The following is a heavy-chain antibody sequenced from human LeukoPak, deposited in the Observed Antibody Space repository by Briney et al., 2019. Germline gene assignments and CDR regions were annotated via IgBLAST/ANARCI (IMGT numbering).Heavy chain of an antibody. V-gene: IGHV4-4*07. Sequence: SETLSLTCTVSGGSISSYYWSWIRQPAGKGLEWIGRIDISGSTNDNPSLKSRVTMSVDTSKNQFSLKLSSVTAADTAFYYCAGLYYYDSSGFDPWGQGTLVTVSS. CDR3: AGLYYYDSSGFDP. J-gene: IGHJ5*02. D-gene: IGHD3-22*01. CDR2: IDISGST. CDR1: GGSISSYY.